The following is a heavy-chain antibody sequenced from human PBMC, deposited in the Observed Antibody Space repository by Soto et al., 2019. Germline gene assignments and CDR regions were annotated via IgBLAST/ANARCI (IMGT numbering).Heavy chain of an antibody. CDR1: GFTFSSYA. Sequence: GGSLRLSCAASGFTFSSYAMSWVRQAPGKGLEWVSAISGSGGSTYYADSLKGRFTISIDNSKNRLYLQMNSLRAEDTAVYYCAKDRSQYCSGGSCYSFDYWGQGTLVTVSS. V-gene: IGHV3-23*01. CDR3: AKDRSQYCSGGSCYSFDY. J-gene: IGHJ4*02. CDR2: ISGSGGST. D-gene: IGHD2-15*01.